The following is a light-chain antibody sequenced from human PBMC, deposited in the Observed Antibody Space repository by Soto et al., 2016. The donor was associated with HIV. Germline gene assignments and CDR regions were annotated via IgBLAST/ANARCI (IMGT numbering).Light chain of an antibody. J-gene: IGLJ1*01. CDR2: EDS. V-gene: IGLV3-21*03. CDR1: NIGSKN. Sequence: SYVLTQPPSVSVAPGRTAMITCGGNNIGSKNVHWYQQKSGQAPVLVVYEDSDRPSGIPERFSGSNSGNTATLTISRVEAGDEADYYCQVWDSNSDQYVFGSGTKVTVL. CDR3: QVWDSNSDQYV.